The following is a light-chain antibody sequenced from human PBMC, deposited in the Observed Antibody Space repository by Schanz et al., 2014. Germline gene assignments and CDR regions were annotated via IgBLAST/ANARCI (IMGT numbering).Light chain of an antibody. CDR1: SSNIGNNY. CDR2: DNN. Sequence: QSVLTQPPSMSAAPGQKVTISCSGRSSNIGNNYVSWYQQLPGTAPKLLIYDNNKRPSGIPDRFSGSKSGTSASLAISGLQSEDEADYYCQSYDSSLSASVVFGGGTKLTVL. J-gene: IGLJ2*01. CDR3: QSYDSSLSASVV. V-gene: IGLV1-51*01.